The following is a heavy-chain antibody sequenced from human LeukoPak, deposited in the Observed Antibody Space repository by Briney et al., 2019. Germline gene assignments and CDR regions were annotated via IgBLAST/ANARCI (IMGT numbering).Heavy chain of an antibody. V-gene: IGHV3-30*04. CDR1: GFTFSNYA. CDR3: ARDNYGLDY. CDR2: ISYDGSNK. Sequence: GGSLRLSCAASGFTFSNYAMHWVRQTPGKGLEWVAVISYDGSNKYYADSVKGRFTIPRDNSKNTLYLQMHSLRAEDTAVYYCARDNYGLDYWGQGTLVTVSS. D-gene: IGHD3-10*01. J-gene: IGHJ4*02.